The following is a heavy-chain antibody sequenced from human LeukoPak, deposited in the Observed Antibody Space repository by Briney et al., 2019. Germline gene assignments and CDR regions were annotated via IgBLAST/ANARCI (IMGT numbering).Heavy chain of an antibody. J-gene: IGHJ4*02. D-gene: IGHD2-2*01. CDR2: IYYSGST. Sequence: SETLSLTCTVSGGSISSYYWSWIRQPPGKGLEWIGYIYYSGSTNYNPSLKSRVTISVDTSKNQFSLKLSSVTAADTAVYYCAREDWADSSFGEVPAARDYWGQGTLVTVSS. V-gene: IGHV4-59*08. CDR1: GGSISSYY. CDR3: AREDWADSSFGEVPAARDY.